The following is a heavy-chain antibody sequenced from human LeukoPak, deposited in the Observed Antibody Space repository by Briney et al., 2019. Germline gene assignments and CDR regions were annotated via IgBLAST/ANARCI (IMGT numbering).Heavy chain of an antibody. CDR1: GFTFDDYA. J-gene: IGHJ4*02. CDR2: ISWNSGSI. D-gene: IGHD3-22*01. CDR3: AKEIDLYYDSSGLFDY. Sequence: PGGSLRLSCAASGFTFDDYAMHWVRHAPGKGLEWVSGISWNSGSIGYADSVKGRFTISRDNAKNSLYLQMNSLRAEDTALYYCAKEIDLYYDSSGLFDYWGQGTLVTVSS. V-gene: IGHV3-9*01.